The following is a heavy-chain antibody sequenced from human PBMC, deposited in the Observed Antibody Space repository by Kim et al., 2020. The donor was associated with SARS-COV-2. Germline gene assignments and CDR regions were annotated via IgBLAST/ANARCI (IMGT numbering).Heavy chain of an antibody. J-gene: IGHJ4*02. CDR1: CGSFSGYY. D-gene: IGHD5-12*01. CDR3: ARGRVVWWLPERAYFDY. Sequence: SETLSLTCAVYCGSFSGYYWSWIRQPPGKGLEWIGEINHSGSTNYNPSLKSRVTISVDTSKNQFSLKLSSVTAADTAVYYCARGRVVWWLPERAYFDYWGQGTLVTVSS. CDR2: INHSGST. V-gene: IGHV4-34*01.